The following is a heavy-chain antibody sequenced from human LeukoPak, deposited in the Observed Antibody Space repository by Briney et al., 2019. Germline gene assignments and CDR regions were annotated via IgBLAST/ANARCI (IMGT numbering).Heavy chain of an antibody. CDR1: GFTFSAYA. D-gene: IGHD4-23*01. CDR3: AKKGGNNNFYYYYMDV. CDR2: LDGDGTTT. J-gene: IGHJ6*03. V-gene: IGHV3-23*01. Sequence: PGGSLRLSCAASGFTFSAYAMSWVRQAPGKGLEWVSALDGDGTTTYYADSVKGRFTISRDNSKNTLFLQMNSLRGEDTAVYYCAKKGGNNNFYYYYMDVWGKGTTVTVSS.